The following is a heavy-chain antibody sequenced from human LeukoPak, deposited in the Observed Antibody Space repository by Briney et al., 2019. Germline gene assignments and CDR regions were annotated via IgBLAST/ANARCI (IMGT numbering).Heavy chain of an antibody. J-gene: IGHJ3*02. CDR3: ARESCLNAVCYTGEGAFDI. Sequence: GGSLRLSCAASGLSLRSYGLHWVRQAPGKGLEWVAVIYFDTKNIHYADSVKGRFTVSRDDSKNTLYLQMNSLRAEDTAVYYCARESCLNAVCYTGEGAFDIWGQGTMVTVSS. D-gene: IGHD2-8*01. CDR2: IYFDTKNI. V-gene: IGHV3-33*01. CDR1: GLSLRSYG.